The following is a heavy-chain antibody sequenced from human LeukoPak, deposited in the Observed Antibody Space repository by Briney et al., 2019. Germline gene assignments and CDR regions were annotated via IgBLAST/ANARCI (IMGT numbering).Heavy chain of an antibody. CDR3: AKDGDPPFDY. D-gene: IGHD7-27*01. Sequence: PGRSLRFSCAASGFTFSSYGMHWVRQAPGKGLEWVAVISYDGSNKYYADSVKGRFTISRDNSKNTLYLQMNSLRAEDTAVYYCAKDGDPPFDYWGQGTLVTVSS. CDR2: ISYDGSNK. V-gene: IGHV3-30*18. J-gene: IGHJ4*02. CDR1: GFTFSSYG.